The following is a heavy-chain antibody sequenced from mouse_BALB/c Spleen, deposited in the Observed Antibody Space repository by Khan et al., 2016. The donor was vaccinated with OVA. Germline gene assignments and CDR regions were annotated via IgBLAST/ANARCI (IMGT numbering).Heavy chain of an antibody. CDR1: GYTFTNYG. V-gene: IGHV9-3*02. D-gene: IGHD2-3*01. CDR3: ARDGSYYAMDY. Sequence: QEVQSGPELKKPGETVKISCKSSGYTFTNYGMNWVKQAPGKGLKWMGWINTNTGEPTYAEEFKGRFAFSLETSASTAYLQINNLKNEDTATYFCARDGSYYAMDYGGQGTSVTVSS. J-gene: IGHJ4*01. CDR2: INTNTGEP.